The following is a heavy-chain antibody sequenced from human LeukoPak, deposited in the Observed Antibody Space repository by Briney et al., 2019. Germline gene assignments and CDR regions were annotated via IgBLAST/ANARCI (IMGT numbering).Heavy chain of an antibody. CDR3: ATDLYYDSSGYYGDY. CDR2: FDPEDGET. Sequence: ASVKVSCKASGYTFTGYYMHWVRQAPGQGLEWMGGFDPEDGETIYAQKFQGRVTMTEDTSTDTAYMELSSLRSEDTAVYYCATDLYYDSSGYYGDYWGQGTLVTVSS. V-gene: IGHV1-24*01. CDR1: GYTFTGYY. D-gene: IGHD3-22*01. J-gene: IGHJ4*02.